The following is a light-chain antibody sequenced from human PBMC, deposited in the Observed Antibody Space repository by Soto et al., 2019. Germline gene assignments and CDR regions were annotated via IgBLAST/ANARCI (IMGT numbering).Light chain of an antibody. CDR1: QSISSW. V-gene: IGKV1-5*01. Sequence: DIQMTQSPSTLSASVGDRVTITCRASQSISSWLAWYQQKPGKAPKLLIYAASSLQSGVPSRFSGSGSGTDFTLTISSRQPEDVATYYCQKYNSAPRTFGQGTKVDI. CDR3: QKYNSAPRT. CDR2: AAS. J-gene: IGKJ1*01.